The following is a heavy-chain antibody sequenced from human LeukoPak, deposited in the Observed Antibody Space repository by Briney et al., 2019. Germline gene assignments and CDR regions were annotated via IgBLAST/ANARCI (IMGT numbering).Heavy chain of an antibody. D-gene: IGHD5-18*01. CDR2: ISWNSGSI. CDR3: AKAGLPGYSYGFVAFDI. J-gene: IGHJ3*02. Sequence: GGSLRLSCAASGFTFDDYAMHWVRQAPGKGLEWVSGISWNSGSIGYADSVKGRFTISRDNAKNSLYLQMNSLRAEDTALYYCAKAGLPGYSYGFVAFDIWGQGTMVTVSS. V-gene: IGHV3-9*01. CDR1: GFTFDDYA.